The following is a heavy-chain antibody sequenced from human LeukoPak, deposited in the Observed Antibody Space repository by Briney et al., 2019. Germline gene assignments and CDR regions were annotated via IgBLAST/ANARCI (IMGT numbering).Heavy chain of an antibody. Sequence: SETLSLTCTVSGGSISSSSYYWGWIRQPPGKGLEWIASIYYSGSTYYNPSLKSRVTISVDTSKNQFSLKLSSVTAADTAVYYCARGVSDIVVVPAANRTYKRYYYYYYMDVWGKGTTVTVPS. D-gene: IGHD2-2*01. CDR2: IYYSGST. V-gene: IGHV4-39*01. CDR3: ARGVSDIVVVPAANRTYKRYYYYYYMDV. CDR1: GGSISSSSYY. J-gene: IGHJ6*03.